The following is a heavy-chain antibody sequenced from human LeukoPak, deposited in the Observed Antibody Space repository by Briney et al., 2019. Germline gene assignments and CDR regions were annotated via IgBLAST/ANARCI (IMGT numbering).Heavy chain of an antibody. D-gene: IGHD5-12*01. V-gene: IGHV3-21*01. CDR3: ARFSGYNSFDF. CDR1: GFTFSNYR. J-gene: IGHJ4*02. CDR2: ISGGSGYI. Sequence: GGSLGLSCAASGFTFSNYRMNWVRQAPGMGLEWVSSISGGSGYIYYADSVKGRFTISRDNAKNSLYLQMNSLRAEDTAVYYCARFSGYNSFDFWGQGTLVTVSS.